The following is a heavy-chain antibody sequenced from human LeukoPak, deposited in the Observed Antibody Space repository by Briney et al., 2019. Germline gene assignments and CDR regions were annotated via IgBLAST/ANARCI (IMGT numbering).Heavy chain of an antibody. D-gene: IGHD3-3*01. CDR2: ISAYNGKT. CDR3: ARWYSDFWSGYYSDPSYYLDY. V-gene: IGHV1-18*01. J-gene: IGHJ4*02. Sequence: GASVKVSCKASNFSFRTYGITWVRQAPGQVREWMGWISAYNGKTDFAQKFQGRVTMTTDPSTSTAYMELRSLRFDDTAVYYCARWYSDFWSGYYSDPSYYLDYWGQGTLVTVSS. CDR1: NFSFRTYG.